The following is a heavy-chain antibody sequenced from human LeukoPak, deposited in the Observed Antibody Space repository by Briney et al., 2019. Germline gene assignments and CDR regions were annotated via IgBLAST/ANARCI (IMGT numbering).Heavy chain of an antibody. Sequence: GESLKISCKGSGYSFTSYWISWGRQMPGKGVEWMGRIDPSDSYTNYSPSFQGHVTISADKSITTAYLQWSSLKASDTAMYYCARENGDYFDYWGQGTLVTVSS. V-gene: IGHV5-10-1*01. CDR3: ARENGDYFDY. J-gene: IGHJ4*02. D-gene: IGHD3-10*01. CDR2: IDPSDSYT. CDR1: GYSFTSYW.